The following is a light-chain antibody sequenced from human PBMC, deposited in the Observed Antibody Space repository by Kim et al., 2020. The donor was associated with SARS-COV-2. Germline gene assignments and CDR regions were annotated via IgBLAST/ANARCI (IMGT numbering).Light chain of an antibody. CDR1: QSMSSW. V-gene: IGKV1-5*01. CDR3: QQYNSYPWT. CDR2: DAS. Sequence: GDRVTITCRASQSMSSWLAWYQQKPGKAPKLLIYDASSLESGVPSRFSGSGSGTEFTLTISSLQPDDFATYYCQQYNSYPWTFGQGTKVDIK. J-gene: IGKJ1*01.